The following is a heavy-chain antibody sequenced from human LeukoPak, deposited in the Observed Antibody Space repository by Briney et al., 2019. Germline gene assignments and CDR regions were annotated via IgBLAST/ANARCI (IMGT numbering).Heavy chain of an antibody. CDR3: ARAGDDYGGNPRGGDYFDY. J-gene: IGHJ4*02. CDR1: GGSLSSYY. D-gene: IGHD4-23*01. V-gene: IGHV4-59*01. CDR2: HYYSGSN. Sequence: PSETLSLTCTVSGGSLSSYYGSWIRQPPGKGREGMGYHYYSGSNDYNPSLKRRATKSGDTSKNHSSLKLSSVTAADAAVDYWARAGDDYGGNPRGGDYFDYWGQGTLVTVSS.